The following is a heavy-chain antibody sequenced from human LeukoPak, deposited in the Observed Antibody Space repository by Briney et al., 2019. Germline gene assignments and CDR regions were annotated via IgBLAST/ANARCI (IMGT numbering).Heavy chain of an antibody. Sequence: SETLSLTCAVYGGSFSGYYWSWIRQPPGKGLEWIGEINHSGSTNYNPSLKSRVTISVDTSKNQFSLKLSSVTAADTAVYYCARETIAVAANWFDPWGQGTLVTVSS. CDR3: ARETIAVAANWFDP. V-gene: IGHV4-34*01. CDR1: GGSFSGYY. CDR2: INHSGST. J-gene: IGHJ5*02. D-gene: IGHD6-19*01.